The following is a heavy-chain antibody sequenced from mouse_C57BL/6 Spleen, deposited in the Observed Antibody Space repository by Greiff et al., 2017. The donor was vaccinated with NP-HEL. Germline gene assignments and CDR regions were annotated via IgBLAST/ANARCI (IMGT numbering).Heavy chain of an antibody. J-gene: IGHJ1*03. CDR1: GYAFSSYW. D-gene: IGHD1-1*01. CDR2: FYPGDGDT. Sequence: QVQLQQSGAELVKPGASVKISCKASGYAFSSYWMNWVKQRPGKGLEWIGQFYPGDGDTNYNGKFKGKATLTADKSSSTAYMQLSSRTAEDSAVYFWARGGPTVVGYWYFDVWGTGTTVTVSS. V-gene: IGHV1-80*01. CDR3: ARGGPTVVGYWYFDV.